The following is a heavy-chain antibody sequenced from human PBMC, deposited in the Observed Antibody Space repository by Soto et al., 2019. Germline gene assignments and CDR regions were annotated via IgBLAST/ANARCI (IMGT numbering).Heavy chain of an antibody. CDR3: ARGTTVFGMDV. D-gene: IGHD4-17*01. CDR2: IYYSGST. CDR1: DGYISSGSYY. Sequence: ASETKSHTSTVSDGYISSGSYYWSWIRQPPGKGLEWIGYIYYSGSTNYNPSLKSRVTISVDTSKNQFSLKLSSVTAADTAVSYCARGTTVFGMDVWGQGTTVTVSS. J-gene: IGHJ6*02. V-gene: IGHV4-61*01.